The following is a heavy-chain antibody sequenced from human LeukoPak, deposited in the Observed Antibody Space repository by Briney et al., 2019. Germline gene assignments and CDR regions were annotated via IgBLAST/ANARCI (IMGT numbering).Heavy chain of an antibody. CDR1: GYTFTSYD. CDR2: MNPNSGNR. D-gene: IGHD2-2*01. CDR3: ARGPGCSSTSCYNWFDP. Sequence: GALVKVSCKASGYTFTSYDINWVRQATGQGLEWMGWMNPNSGNRGYAQKFQGRVTMTRNTSISTAYMELSSLRSEDTAVYYCARGPGCSSTSCYNWFDPWGQGTLVTVSS. J-gene: IGHJ5*02. V-gene: IGHV1-8*01.